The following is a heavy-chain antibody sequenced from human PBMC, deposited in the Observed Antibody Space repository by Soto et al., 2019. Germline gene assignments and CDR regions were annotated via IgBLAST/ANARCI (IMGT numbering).Heavy chain of an antibody. D-gene: IGHD3-22*01. Sequence: GGSLRLSCAASGFTFSSYAMHWVRQAPGKGLEWVAVISYDGSNKYYADSVKGRFTISRDNSKNTLYLQMNSLRAEDTAVYYCASWYYDSSPIFDYWGQGTLVTVSS. V-gene: IGHV3-30-3*01. CDR2: ISYDGSNK. CDR1: GFTFSSYA. CDR3: ASWYYDSSPIFDY. J-gene: IGHJ4*02.